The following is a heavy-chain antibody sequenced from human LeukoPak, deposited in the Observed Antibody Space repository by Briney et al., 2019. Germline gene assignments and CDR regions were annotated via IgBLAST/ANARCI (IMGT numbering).Heavy chain of an antibody. Sequence: GGSLRLSCRASRFSFSDYDMHWVRQAPGKGLEWVAVISYDGSRKYYEDSVKGRFTISRDNSESTLFLQMNSLRTDDTSVYFCAKYAYNWNAPDGFDMWGQGTMVIVSS. CDR3: AKYAYNWNAPDGFDM. V-gene: IGHV3-30*18. D-gene: IGHD1-1*01. J-gene: IGHJ3*02. CDR1: RFSFSDYD. CDR2: ISYDGSRK.